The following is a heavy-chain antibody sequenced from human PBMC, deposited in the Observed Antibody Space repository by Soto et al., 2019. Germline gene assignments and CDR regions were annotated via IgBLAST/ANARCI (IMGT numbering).Heavy chain of an antibody. V-gene: IGHV4-61*01. J-gene: IGHJ3*01. CDR1: GDSVSSVSSY. CDR3: AREESDYCSGGYCYSRVFDV. Sequence: QVRLQESGPGLVKPSETLSLTCTVSGDSVSSVSSYWTWIRQPPGKGLEWIGNIFFNGITSYNPSLKSRLIISLDTSKDQLSLLLSSVTAADTAVYYCAREESDYCSGGYCYSRVFDVWGQGTMVIVSS. D-gene: IGHD2-15*01. CDR2: IFFNGIT.